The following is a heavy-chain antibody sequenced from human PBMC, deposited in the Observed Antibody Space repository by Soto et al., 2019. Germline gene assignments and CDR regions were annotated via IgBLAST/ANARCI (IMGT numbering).Heavy chain of an antibody. CDR3: ARDYSVSYYGSGSVYYYGMDV. D-gene: IGHD3-10*01. J-gene: IGHJ6*02. CDR1: GYTFTSYG. V-gene: IGHV1-18*01. Sequence: QVQLVQSGAEVKKPGASVKVSCKASGYTFTSYGISWVRQAPGQGLEWMGWISAYNGNTNYAQKLQGRVTMTTDTSTSTAYMELRSLRSDDTAVYYCARDYSVSYYGSGSVYYYGMDVWGQGTTVTVSS. CDR2: ISAYNGNT.